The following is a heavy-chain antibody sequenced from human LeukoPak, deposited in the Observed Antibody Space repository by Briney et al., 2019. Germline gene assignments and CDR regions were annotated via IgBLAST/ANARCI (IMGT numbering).Heavy chain of an antibody. Sequence: GRSLRLSCAASGFTFSSYGMHWVRQAPGKGLEWVSAISGSGGSTYYADSVKGRFTISRDNSKNTLYLQMNSLRAEDTAVYYCAKDRMVRGVIINWGQGTLVTVSS. J-gene: IGHJ4*02. CDR3: AKDRMVRGVIIN. D-gene: IGHD3-10*01. CDR2: ISGSGGST. CDR1: GFTFSSYG. V-gene: IGHV3-23*01.